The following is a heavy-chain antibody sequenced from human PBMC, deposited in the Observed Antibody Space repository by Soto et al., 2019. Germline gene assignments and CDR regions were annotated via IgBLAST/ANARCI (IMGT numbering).Heavy chain of an antibody. CDR2: IIPIFYTA. CDR3: ARVVVPTALYQNWFDP. V-gene: IGHV1-69*13. D-gene: IGHD2-2*01. Sequence: SVKVSCKASGGTFSRYAIGWVRQAPGQGLEWMGGIIPIFYTANYAQNFEGRVTITADESTSTAYMEVSSLRTEDTAVYYCARVVVPTALYQNWFDPWGQGTLVTVSS. J-gene: IGHJ5*02. CDR1: GGTFSRYA.